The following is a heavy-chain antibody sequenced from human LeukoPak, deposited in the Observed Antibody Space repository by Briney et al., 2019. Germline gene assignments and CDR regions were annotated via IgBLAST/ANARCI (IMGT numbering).Heavy chain of an antibody. V-gene: IGHV4-59*01. D-gene: IGHD6-13*01. J-gene: IGHJ6*02. CDR2: INHSGST. CDR1: GGSISSYY. Sequence: PSETLSLTCTVSGGSISSYYWSWIRQPAGKGLEWIGEINHSGSTNYNPSLKSRVTISVDTSKNQFSLKLSSVTAADTAVYYCAALAAAGPEDIYYYYGMDVWGQGTTVTVSS. CDR3: AALAAAGPEDIYYYYGMDV.